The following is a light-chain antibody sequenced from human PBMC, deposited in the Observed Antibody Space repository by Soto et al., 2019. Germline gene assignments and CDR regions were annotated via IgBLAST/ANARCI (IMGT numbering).Light chain of an antibody. Sequence: DIQMTQSPSSLSASVGDRFTITCRASQSISSYLNWYQQKPGKAPKLLIYKASSLESGVPSRFSGSGSGTEFTLTISSLEPEDFAVYYCQQHGSSFGGGTKVDIK. CDR2: KAS. CDR1: QSISSY. V-gene: IGKV1-39*01. J-gene: IGKJ4*01. CDR3: QQHGSS.